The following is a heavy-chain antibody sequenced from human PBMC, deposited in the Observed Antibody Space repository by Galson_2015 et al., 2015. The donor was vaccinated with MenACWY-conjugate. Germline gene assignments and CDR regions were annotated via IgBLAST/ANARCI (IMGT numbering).Heavy chain of an antibody. CDR2: IYWDVDK. CDR3: AHSPYCSTTSCYAARAFDV. J-gene: IGHJ3*01. Sequence: PALVKPKQPLTLPSPFSGFSPTPSGLGVAGIRQPQGQPLEWLSLIYWDVDKPYSPSLKSRLTITKDTSKNQVVLSMTNMDPVDTATYYCAHSPYCSTTSCYAARAFDVWGQGTVVTVSS. D-gene: IGHD2-2*01. CDR1: GFSPTPSGLG. V-gene: IGHV2-5*02.